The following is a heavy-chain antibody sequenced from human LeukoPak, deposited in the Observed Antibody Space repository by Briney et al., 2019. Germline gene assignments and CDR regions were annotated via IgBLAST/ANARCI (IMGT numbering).Heavy chain of an antibody. V-gene: IGHV3-23*01. D-gene: IGHD3-22*01. CDR2: ISESGDVT. J-gene: IGHJ4*02. Sequence: GGSLRLSCEASGFTFSNYPMSWVRQAPGRGLEWVSVISESGDVTHYADAMKGRFTISRDNAKNTLNLQMNSLRAEDTAIYYCAREVSEGFDFWGQGTLVTVSS. CDR1: GFTFSNYP. CDR3: AREVSEGFDF.